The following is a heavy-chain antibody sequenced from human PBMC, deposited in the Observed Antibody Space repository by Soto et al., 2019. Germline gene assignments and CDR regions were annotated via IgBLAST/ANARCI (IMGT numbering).Heavy chain of an antibody. CDR2: ISGGGGST. V-gene: IGHV3-23*01. D-gene: IGHD2-21*01. CDR3: EKGFIVVMNVIRQDDALAA. J-gene: IGHJ3*01. CDR1: GFTFCNYC. Sequence: VGSLRLSCASSGFTFCNYCINLFLQAPGKGLEWVSVISGGGGSTYYADSVKGRFTVSRDPSKSTVFLEMNSLRAEDTAVYYCEKGFIVVMNVIRQDDALAAWGHGKLVTVSS.